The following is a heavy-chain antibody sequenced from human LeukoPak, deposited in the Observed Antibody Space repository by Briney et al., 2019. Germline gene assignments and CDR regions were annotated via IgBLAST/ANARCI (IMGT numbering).Heavy chain of an antibody. D-gene: IGHD1-26*01. CDR2: ISSDGTNT. Sequence: PGGSLRLSCAPSGFTLSNDWTHWVRQAPGKGLVWVSRISSDGTNTLYADSVKGRFTISRDHARNTLNSLRADDTAVYYCVVGGGIYWGQGTLVTVS. J-gene: IGHJ4*02. CDR3: VVGGGIY. V-gene: IGHV3-74*03. CDR1: GFTLSNDW.